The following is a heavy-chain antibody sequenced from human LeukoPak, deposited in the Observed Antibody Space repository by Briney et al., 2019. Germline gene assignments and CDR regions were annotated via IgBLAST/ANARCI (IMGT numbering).Heavy chain of an antibody. CDR3: AKRERVPDPIR. D-gene: IGHD1-26*01. CDR2: IYSGGST. J-gene: IGHJ4*02. Sequence: GGSLRLSCAASGFTFSSYGIHWVRQAPGKGLEWVSVIYSGGSTYYADSVKGRFTISRDNSKNTLYLQMNSLRAEDTAVYYCAKRERVPDPIRWGQGTLVTVSS. V-gene: IGHV3-NL1*01. CDR1: GFTFSSYG.